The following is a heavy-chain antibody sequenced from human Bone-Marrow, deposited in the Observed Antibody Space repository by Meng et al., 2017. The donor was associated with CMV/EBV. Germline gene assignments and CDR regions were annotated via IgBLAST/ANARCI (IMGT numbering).Heavy chain of an antibody. D-gene: IGHD2-2*01. J-gene: IGHJ5*02. CDR3: AKMAKYCSSTSCYHSGFDP. V-gene: IGHV1-69*05. Sequence: SVKVSCKASGGTFSSYAISWVRQAPGQGLEWMGGIIPIFGTANYAQKFQGRVTITTDESTSTAYMELSSLRSEDTAVYYCAKMAKYCSSTSCYHSGFDPWGQGTRVTGYS. CDR2: IIPIFGTA. CDR1: GGTFSSYA.